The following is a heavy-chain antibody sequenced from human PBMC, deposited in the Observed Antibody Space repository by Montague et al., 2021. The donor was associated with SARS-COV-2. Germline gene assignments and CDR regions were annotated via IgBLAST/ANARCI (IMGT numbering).Heavy chain of an antibody. Sequence: SETLSLTCAVYDGSFSGYYWNWIRQPAGKGLEWIGRIYASGGTNYNPSLKSRVTMSVDTSKNQFSLKLNSVTAADTAVYYCGRGVVAATPVVDYWGRGTLVTVSS. CDR1: DGSFSGYY. V-gene: IGHV4-59*10. CDR3: GRGVVAATPVVDY. J-gene: IGHJ4*02. CDR2: IYASGGT. D-gene: IGHD2-15*01.